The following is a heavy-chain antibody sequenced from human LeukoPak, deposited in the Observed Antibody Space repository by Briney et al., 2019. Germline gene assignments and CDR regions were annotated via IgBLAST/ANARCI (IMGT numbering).Heavy chain of an antibody. Sequence: GGSLRLSCAASGFRFSDYYMTWIRQAPGKGLEWVSYISSPGSTIFYADSVKGRFTIFRDNAKNSLYLQMNTLRVEDTAVYYCARGGFRYGWPFDSWGQGSLVTVSS. CDR1: GFRFSDYY. J-gene: IGHJ5*01. V-gene: IGHV3-11*01. D-gene: IGHD5-18*01. CDR3: ARGGFRYGWPFDS. CDR2: ISSPGSTI.